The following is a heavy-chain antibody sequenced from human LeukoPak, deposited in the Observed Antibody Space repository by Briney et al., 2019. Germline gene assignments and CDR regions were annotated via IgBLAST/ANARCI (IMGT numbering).Heavy chain of an antibody. V-gene: IGHV5-10-1*01. CDR1: GYSFTIYW. CDR3: ARHGIAARPSYYYGMDV. CDR2: IDPSDSYT. D-gene: IGHD6-6*01. Sequence: GESLRISWKGSGYSFTIYWISWVRQMPGKGLEWIGRIDPSDSYTNYSPSIQGHVTISADKSISTAYLQWSRLKASDTAMYYCARHGIAARPSYYYGMDVWGQGTTVSVSS. J-gene: IGHJ6*02.